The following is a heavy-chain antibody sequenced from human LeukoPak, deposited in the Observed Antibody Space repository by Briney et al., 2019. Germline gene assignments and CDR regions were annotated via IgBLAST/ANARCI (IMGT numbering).Heavy chain of an antibody. CDR2: IYYSGST. V-gene: IGHV4-39*01. D-gene: IGHD1-26*01. J-gene: IGHJ4*02. CDR3: ARSSGSDEGSFDY. Sequence: SETLSLTCTVSGGSISSSSYYWGWIRQPPGKGLEWIGTIYYSGSTYYSPSLKSRVTISVDTSKNQFSLRLSSVTAADTAVYYCARSSGSDEGSFDYWGQGTLVTVSS. CDR1: GGSISSSSYY.